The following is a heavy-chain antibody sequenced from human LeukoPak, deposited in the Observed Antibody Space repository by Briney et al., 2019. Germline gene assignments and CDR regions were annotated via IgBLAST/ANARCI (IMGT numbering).Heavy chain of an antibody. CDR1: GGSISSGGYY. D-gene: IGHD6-19*01. Sequence: SETLSLTCTVSGGSISSGGYYWSWIRQPPGKGLEWIGYIYHSGSTYYNPSLKSRVTISVDTSKNQFSLKLSSVTAADTAVYYCARRASSGWYYFDYWGQGTLVTVSS. V-gene: IGHV4-30-2*01. CDR2: IYHSGST. J-gene: IGHJ4*02. CDR3: ARRASSGWYYFDY.